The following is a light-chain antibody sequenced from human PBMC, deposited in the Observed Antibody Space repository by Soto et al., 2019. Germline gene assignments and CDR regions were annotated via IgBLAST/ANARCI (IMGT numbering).Light chain of an antibody. CDR3: SSYTSSSTDVV. J-gene: IGLJ2*01. CDR1: SSDVGGYNY. V-gene: IGLV2-14*01. Sequence: QSALTQPASVSGSPGQSITISCTGTSSDVGGYNYVSWYQQHPGKAPKLMIYDVSNRPSGVSNRFSGSKSGNTASLTISGLQADDEADYYCSSYTSSSTDVVFGRGTKLTVL. CDR2: DVS.